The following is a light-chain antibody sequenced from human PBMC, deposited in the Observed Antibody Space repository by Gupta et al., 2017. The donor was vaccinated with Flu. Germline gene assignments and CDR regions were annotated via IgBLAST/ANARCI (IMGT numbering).Light chain of an antibody. Sequence: SGEELPKKYAYWFQQKPGQFPVLVIYKDSERPSGIPERFPGSSSGTIVTLTSSGVQAEDEADYYCLSADSSGAYVFGTGTKVTVL. V-gene: IGLV3-16*01. CDR3: LSADSSGAYV. J-gene: IGLJ1*01. CDR1: ELPKKY. CDR2: KDS.